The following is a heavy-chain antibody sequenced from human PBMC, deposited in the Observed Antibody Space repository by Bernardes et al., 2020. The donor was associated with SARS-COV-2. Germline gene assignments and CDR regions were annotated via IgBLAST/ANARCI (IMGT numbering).Heavy chain of an antibody. CDR1: GGSFSGYY. CDR2: INHSGST. J-gene: IGHJ4*02. Sequence: SETLSLTCAVYGGSFSGYYWSWIRQPPGKGLEWIGEINHSGSTNYNPSLKSRVTISVDTSKNQFSLKLSSVTAADTAVYYCARGLPSIAAAGSLFDYWGQGTLVTVSS. V-gene: IGHV4-34*01. CDR3: ARGLPSIAAAGSLFDY. D-gene: IGHD6-13*01.